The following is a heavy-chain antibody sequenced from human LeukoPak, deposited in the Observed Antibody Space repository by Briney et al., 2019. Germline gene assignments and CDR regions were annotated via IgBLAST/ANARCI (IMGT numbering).Heavy chain of an antibody. CDR3: ARDDPTTGTDY. Sequence: GGSLRLSCAASGFTFSSYWMSRVRQAPGKGLEWVANIKQDGSEKYYVDSVKGRFTISRDDAKNSLYLQMNSLRAKDTAVYYCARDDPTTGTDYWGQGTLVTVSS. CDR1: GFTFSSYW. D-gene: IGHD4-17*01. V-gene: IGHV3-7*01. J-gene: IGHJ4*02. CDR2: IKQDGSEK.